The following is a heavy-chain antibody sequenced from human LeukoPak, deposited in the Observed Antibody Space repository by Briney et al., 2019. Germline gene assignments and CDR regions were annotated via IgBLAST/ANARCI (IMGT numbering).Heavy chain of an antibody. CDR3: AKSQEGAPYYFDY. CDR1: GYTFTGYY. D-gene: IGHD4/OR15-4a*01. Sequence: ASVKVSCKASGYTFTGYYMHWVRQAPGQGLEWMGWINPNSGGTNYAQKFQGRVTMTRDTSISTAYMELSRLRSDDTAVYYCAKSQEGAPYYFDYWGQGTLVTLSS. J-gene: IGHJ4*02. CDR2: INPNSGGT. V-gene: IGHV1-2*02.